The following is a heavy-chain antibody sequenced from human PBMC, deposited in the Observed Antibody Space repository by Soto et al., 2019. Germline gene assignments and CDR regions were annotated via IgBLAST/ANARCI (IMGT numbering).Heavy chain of an antibody. CDR2: IHHSGDD. V-gene: IGHV4-4*02. CDR3: AELKFGKFGTY. D-gene: IGHD3-10*01. J-gene: IGHJ4*02. CDR1: GASISSDSW. Sequence: NPSETLSLTCAVSGASISSDSWWSCVRQPPGKGLEWIAEIHHSGDDNYTPSLQSRAIISLDKSRNQFSLKLMSVTAADTAVYYCAELKFGKFGTYWGQGIPVTVSS.